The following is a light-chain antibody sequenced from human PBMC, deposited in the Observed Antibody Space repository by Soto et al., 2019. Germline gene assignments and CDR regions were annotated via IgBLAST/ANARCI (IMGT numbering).Light chain of an antibody. CDR3: QSYDSTLSARYV. V-gene: IGLV1-40*01. J-gene: IGLJ1*01. CDR2: ANI. CDR1: IPQMGAGYD. Sequence: QSVLTPPPSVSGAPGQRFNRSCTVNIPQMGAGYDVHWYQQRPGAAPKLLISANINRPSGVPDRFSGSKSGTSASLAITGLQADDEGDYYCQSYDSTLSARYVFGTGTKVTVL.